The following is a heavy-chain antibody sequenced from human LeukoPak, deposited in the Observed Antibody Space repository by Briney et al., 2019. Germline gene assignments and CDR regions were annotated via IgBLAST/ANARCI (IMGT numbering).Heavy chain of an antibody. CDR1: GGSISSGSYY. D-gene: IGHD3-3*01. CDR2: IYTSGST. J-gene: IGHJ5*02. V-gene: IGHV4-61*02. Sequence: SQTLSLTCTVSGGSISSGSYYWSWIRQPAGKGLEWIGRIYTSGSTNYNPSLKSRVTISVDTSKNQFSLKLSSVTAADTAVYYCARAPRYDFWSGYYIWFDPWGQGTLVTVSS. CDR3: ARAPRYDFWSGYYIWFDP.